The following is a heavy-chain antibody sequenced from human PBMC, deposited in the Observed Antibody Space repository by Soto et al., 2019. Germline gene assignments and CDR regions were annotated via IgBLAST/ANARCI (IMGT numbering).Heavy chain of an antibody. Sequence: SETLSLTCAVYGGSFSGYYWSWIRQPPGKGLEWIGEINHSGSTNYNPSLKSRVTISVDTSKNQFSLKLSSVTAADTAVYSCARLYSSSWYDYYYYGMDVWGQGTTVTVSS. CDR1: GGSFSGYY. CDR3: ARLYSSSWYDYYYYGMDV. CDR2: INHSGST. J-gene: IGHJ6*02. D-gene: IGHD6-13*01. V-gene: IGHV4-34*01.